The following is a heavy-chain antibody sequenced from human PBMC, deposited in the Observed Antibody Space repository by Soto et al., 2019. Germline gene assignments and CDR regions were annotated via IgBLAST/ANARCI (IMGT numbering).Heavy chain of an antibody. CDR3: ARAFDSLVPIDY. V-gene: IGHV3-74*01. CDR2: ISSDGSYA. CDR1: GFTFSHYW. D-gene: IGHD3-9*01. J-gene: IGHJ4*02. Sequence: EVQLVESGGGLVQPGGSLRLSCAASGFTFSHYWMYWVRQAPGKGLVCVSRISSDGSYASYADSVKGRFNISRDSAKSTLYLQMNGLRAEATSVYYCARAFDSLVPIDYWGQGNLVTVSS.